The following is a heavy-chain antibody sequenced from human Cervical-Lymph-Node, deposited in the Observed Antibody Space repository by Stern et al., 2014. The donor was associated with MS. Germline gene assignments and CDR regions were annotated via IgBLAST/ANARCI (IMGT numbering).Heavy chain of an antibody. CDR2: ISYDRSQK. Sequence: VQLVESGGGVVQPGRSLRLSCAASGFTFSSYAMHWVRQAPGKGLEWVGVISYDRSQKYYADSVKGRFSISRDNSKSTLYLQMNSLRPNDTAMYYCASPAGSSDWADFDSWGQGTLVTVSS. J-gene: IGHJ4*02. CDR1: GFTFSSYA. V-gene: IGHV3-30-3*01. D-gene: IGHD6-19*01. CDR3: ASPAGSSDWADFDS.